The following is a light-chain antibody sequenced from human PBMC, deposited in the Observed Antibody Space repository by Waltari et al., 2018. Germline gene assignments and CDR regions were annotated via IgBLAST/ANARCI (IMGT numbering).Light chain of an antibody. Sequence: QSVLTQPPSASGTPGQSVSIACSGSSSNIGSNTVNWYQQLPGTAPKLLMYSNTQRPSGVPDRFSGSKSGTSASLAISGLQSEDEADFYCAAWDDSLSGPVFGGGTKLTVL. CDR1: SSNIGSNT. CDR3: AAWDDSLSGPV. V-gene: IGLV1-44*01. J-gene: IGLJ2*01. CDR2: SNT.